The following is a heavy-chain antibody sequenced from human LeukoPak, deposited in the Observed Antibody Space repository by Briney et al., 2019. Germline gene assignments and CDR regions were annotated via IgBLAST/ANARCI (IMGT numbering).Heavy chain of an antibody. CDR2: VYYSGRT. CDR3: ARLGLGDEACWFDP. D-gene: IGHD3-10*01. J-gene: IGHJ5*02. V-gene: IGHV4-59*01. Sequence: PSETLSLTCTVSGGSINTYYWSWIRQPPGKGLEWIGFVYYSGRTSYNPSLKSRVTISVDTSKSQFSLRLSSVTAADTAMYYCARLGLGDEACWFDPWGQGTLVTVPS. CDR1: GGSINTYY.